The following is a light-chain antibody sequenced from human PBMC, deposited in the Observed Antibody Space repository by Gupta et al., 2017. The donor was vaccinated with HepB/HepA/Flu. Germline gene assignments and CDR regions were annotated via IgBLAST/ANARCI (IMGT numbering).Light chain of an antibody. V-gene: IGKV1-5*03. CDR1: QSISSW. J-gene: IGKJ1*01. CDR3: QQYRA. CDR2: KAS. Sequence: DIQMTQSPSTLSESVGDRVTITCRASQSISSWLAWYQQKPGKAPKLLIYKASSLESGVPSRFSGSGSGTEFTRTSSSLQPDDFATYYGQQYRAFGQGTKVEIK.